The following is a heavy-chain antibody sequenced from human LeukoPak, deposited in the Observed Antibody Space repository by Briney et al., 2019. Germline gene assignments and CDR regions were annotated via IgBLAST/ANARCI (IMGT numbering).Heavy chain of an antibody. V-gene: IGHV1-69*05. J-gene: IGHJ6*03. CDR2: IIPIFGTA. CDR1: GGTFSSYV. CDR3: ARDRGSGSYYYMDV. Sequence: SVRVSCKPSGGTFSSYVISWVRQAPGQGLEWMGGIIPIFGTANYAQKFQGRVTITTDESTSTAYMELSSLRSEDTAVYYCARDRGSGSYYYMDVWGKGTTVTVSS. D-gene: IGHD3-10*01.